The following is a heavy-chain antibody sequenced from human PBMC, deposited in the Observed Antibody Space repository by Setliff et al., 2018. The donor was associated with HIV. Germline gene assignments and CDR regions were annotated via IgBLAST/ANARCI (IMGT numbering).Heavy chain of an antibody. CDR3: ARSRTSSGYYGVTGYGMDV. J-gene: IGHJ6*02. Sequence: PSETLSLTCTVSGGSISSGSYYWSWIRQPAGKGLEWIGHIHITGNTDYNPSLKSRVTISLDTARNQFSLELTSVTAADTAVYYYARSRTSSGYYGVTGYGMDVWGQGTTVTVSS. CDR1: GGSISSGSYY. V-gene: IGHV4-61*09. CDR2: IHITGNT. D-gene: IGHD3-22*01.